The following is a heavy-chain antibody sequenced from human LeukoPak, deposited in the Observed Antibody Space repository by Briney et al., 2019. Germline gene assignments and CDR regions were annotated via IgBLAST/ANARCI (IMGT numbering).Heavy chain of an antibody. D-gene: IGHD3-3*01. V-gene: IGHV1-58*01. J-gene: IGHJ4*02. CDR3: AAVPYYDFWSGYYTCDY. Sequence: SLKVSCKASRFTSTSSAVQSVRPTRRQSLGWIAWIFVGSGNTNYAQKFQERVTITRDMSTSTAYMELSSLRSEDTAVYYCAAVPYYDFWSGYYTCDYWGQGTLVTVSS. CDR2: IFVGSGNT. CDR1: RFTSTSSA.